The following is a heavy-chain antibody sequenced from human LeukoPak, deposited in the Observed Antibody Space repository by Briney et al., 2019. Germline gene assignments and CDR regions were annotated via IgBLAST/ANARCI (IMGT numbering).Heavy chain of an antibody. D-gene: IGHD1-26*01. CDR3: AGRYSGSYSDAFDI. Sequence: SVKVSCKASGYTFTGYYMHWVRQAPGQGLEWMGGIVPIFGPANYAQKFQGRVTITADESTSTAYMELSSLRSDEDTAMYYCAGRYSGSYSDAFDIWGQGTMVTVSS. CDR2: IVPIFGPA. J-gene: IGHJ3*02. V-gene: IGHV1-69*13. CDR1: GYTFTGYY.